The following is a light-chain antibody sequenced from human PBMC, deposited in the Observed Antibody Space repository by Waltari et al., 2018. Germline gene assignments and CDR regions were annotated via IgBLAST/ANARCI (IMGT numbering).Light chain of an antibody. J-gene: IGKJ2*02. V-gene: IGKV3-20*01. CDR2: GAS. Sequence: TQSPGTLSLSPGERATLSCRASQSVSSNYIAWYQQKPGQAPRLLIYGASTRATGIPDRFSGSGSGTDFTLTISRLEPEDFAVYYCQQYGSSPRTFVQGTKLEIK. CDR3: QQYGSSPRT. CDR1: QSVSSNY.